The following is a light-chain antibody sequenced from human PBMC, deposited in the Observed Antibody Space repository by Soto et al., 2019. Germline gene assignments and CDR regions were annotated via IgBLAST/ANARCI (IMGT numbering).Light chain of an antibody. CDR1: QSISNW. V-gene: IGKV1-5*03. CDR2: KAS. CDR3: QQYNSS. J-gene: IGKJ2*01. Sequence: DIQMTQSPSTLSASVGDRVTITCRASQSISNWLVWYQQKPGKAPKLLIYKASNLESGVPSRFSGSGSGTEFTLTISSLQPDDFATYYCQQYNSSFGQGTKLEI.